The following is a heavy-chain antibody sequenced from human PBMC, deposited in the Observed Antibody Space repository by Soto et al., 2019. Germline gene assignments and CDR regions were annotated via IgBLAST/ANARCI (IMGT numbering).Heavy chain of an antibody. CDR1: GGSISSYY. J-gene: IGHJ6*02. D-gene: IGHD6-19*01. V-gene: IGHV4-59*01. CDR2: IYYSGST. Sequence: SETLSLTCTVSGGSISSYYWSWIRQPPGKGLEWIGYIYYSGSTNYNPSLKSRVTISVDTSKNQFSLKLSSVTAADTAAYYCARDAVAGTHYYYGMDVWGQGTTVTVSS. CDR3: ARDAVAGTHYYYGMDV.